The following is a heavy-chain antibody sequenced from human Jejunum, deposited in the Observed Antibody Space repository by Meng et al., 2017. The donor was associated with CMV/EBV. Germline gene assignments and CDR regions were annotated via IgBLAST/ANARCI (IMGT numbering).Heavy chain of an antibody. Sequence: QVQLVQSGSGLKKPGDSVKVSCQAAGYPFTSFSMNWVRHAPGQGLEWMGWININTGNPTYAQGFTGRFVFSLDTSVSTAYLQIDSLKADDTAVYYCARGNGWRFDYWGQGTLVTVSS. V-gene: IGHV7-4-1*01. CDR3: ARGNGWRFDY. CDR1: GYPFTSFS. CDR2: ININTGNP. J-gene: IGHJ4*02. D-gene: IGHD6-19*01.